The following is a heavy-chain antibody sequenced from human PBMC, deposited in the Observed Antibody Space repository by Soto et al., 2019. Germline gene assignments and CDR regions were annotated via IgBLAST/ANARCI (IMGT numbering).Heavy chain of an antibody. CDR1: GYTFTSYA. V-gene: IGHV1-3*01. CDR2: INAGNGNT. D-gene: IGHD6-19*01. CDR3: ARDWGIAVAGTRDYYYYYGMDV. Sequence: QVQLVQSGADVKKPGASVKVSCKASGYTFTSYAMHWVRQAPGQRLEWMGWINAGNGNTKYSQKFQGRVTITRDTSASTAYMELSSLRSEDTAVYYCARDWGIAVAGTRDYYYYYGMDVWGQGTTVTVSS. J-gene: IGHJ6*02.